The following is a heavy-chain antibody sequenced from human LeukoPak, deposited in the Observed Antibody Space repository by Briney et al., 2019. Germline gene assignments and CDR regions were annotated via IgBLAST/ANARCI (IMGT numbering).Heavy chain of an antibody. D-gene: IGHD2-21*02. CDR3: ANHACGGDCYYSLDY. V-gene: IGHV3-23*01. CDR2: ISGSGGST. CDR1: GFTFSSYA. Sequence: PGGSLRLSCAASGFTFSSYAMSWVRQAPGKGLECFSAISGSGGSTDYADSVKGRITISRDNSKNTLYLQMNSLRAEDTAVYYCANHACGGDCYYSLDYWGQGTLVTVSS. J-gene: IGHJ4*02.